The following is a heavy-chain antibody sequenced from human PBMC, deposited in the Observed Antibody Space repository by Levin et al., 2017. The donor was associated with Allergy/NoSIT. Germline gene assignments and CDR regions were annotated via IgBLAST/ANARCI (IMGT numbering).Heavy chain of an antibody. V-gene: IGHV3-23*01. CDR1: GFTFSSHG. Sequence: GGSLRLSCAASGFTFSSHGMSWVRQVPGGGLEWLSVISGSGDRTDYEDSVKGRFTISRDNSKSTLYLHMVSLRAEDTAVYYWAKEYGSGWPYLYYFDYWGQGALVTVSS. CDR3: AKEYGSGWPYLYYFDY. J-gene: IGHJ4*02. CDR2: ISGSGDRT. D-gene: IGHD6-19*01.